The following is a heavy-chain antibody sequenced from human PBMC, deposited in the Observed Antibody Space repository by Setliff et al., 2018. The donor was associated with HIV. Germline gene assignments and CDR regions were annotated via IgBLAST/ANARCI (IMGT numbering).Heavy chain of an antibody. D-gene: IGHD4-17*01. CDR2: VNSDESST. CDR1: GFIFSSYW. J-gene: IGHJ4*02. CDR3: ARGRINYGDYYY. V-gene: IGHV3-74*01. Sequence: GGSLRLSCAASGFIFSSYWMHWVRQVPGKGLVWVSRVNSDESSTNYADSVKGRFTISRDTAKNTVYLQMNSLTSEDTAFYYCARGRINYGDYYYWGQGTLVTVSS.